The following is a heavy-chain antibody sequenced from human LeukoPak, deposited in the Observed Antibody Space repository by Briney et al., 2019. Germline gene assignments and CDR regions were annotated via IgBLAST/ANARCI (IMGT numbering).Heavy chain of an antibody. J-gene: IGHJ4*02. V-gene: IGHV3-7*04. Sequence: GGSLRLSCAASGFTFSSYWMSWVRQAPGKGLEWVANIKQDGSEKYYVDSVKGRFTISRDNAKNSLYLQMNSLRAEDTAVHYCARDGAQLVYDYWGQGTLVTVSS. CDR2: IKQDGSEK. D-gene: IGHD6-13*01. CDR3: ARDGAQLVYDY. CDR1: GFTFSSYW.